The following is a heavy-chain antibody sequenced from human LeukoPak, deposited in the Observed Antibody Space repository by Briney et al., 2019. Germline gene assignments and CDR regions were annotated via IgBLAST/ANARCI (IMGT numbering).Heavy chain of an antibody. CDR2: ISNDGGNR. Sequence: GGSLRLSCAASGFTVSSNYMSWVRQPPGKGLEWVAVISNDGGNRFYADSVKGRFTISRDNSENTVYLQMDSLRPEDTAVYYCAGKPYGSGTYYNNWFDPWGQGTLVTVSS. CDR1: GFTVSSNY. CDR3: AGKPYGSGTYYNNWFDP. V-gene: IGHV3-30*03. J-gene: IGHJ5*02. D-gene: IGHD3-10*01.